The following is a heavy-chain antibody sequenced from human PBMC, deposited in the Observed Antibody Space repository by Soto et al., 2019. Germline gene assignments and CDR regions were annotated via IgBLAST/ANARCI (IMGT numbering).Heavy chain of an antibody. Sequence: SVKVSCKASGGTFSSYAISWVRQAPGQGLEWMGGIIPIFGTANYAQKFQGRVTITADESTSTAYMELSSLRSEDTAVYYCARRGGGYSSSFSPVPLDYWGQGTLVTVSS. CDR2: IIPIFGTA. V-gene: IGHV1-69*13. D-gene: IGHD6-6*01. CDR1: GGTFSSYA. CDR3: ARRGGGYSSSFSPVPLDY. J-gene: IGHJ4*02.